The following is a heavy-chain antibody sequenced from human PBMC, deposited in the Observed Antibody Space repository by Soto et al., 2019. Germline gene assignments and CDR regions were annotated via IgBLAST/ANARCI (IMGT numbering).Heavy chain of an antibody. CDR1: GFTFSSYA. CDR2: LIGSGGST. Sequence: XGSLRLSCSAAGFTFSSYAMSWVRQAPGKGLEWVSSLIGSGGSTYYADSVKGRFTISRDNSGNTLYLQMNSLRAEDTAVYYCTKKGCSSTNCYDGDWGQGTLVTVSS. D-gene: IGHD2-2*01. CDR3: TKKGCSSTNCYDGD. V-gene: IGHV3-23*01. J-gene: IGHJ1*01.